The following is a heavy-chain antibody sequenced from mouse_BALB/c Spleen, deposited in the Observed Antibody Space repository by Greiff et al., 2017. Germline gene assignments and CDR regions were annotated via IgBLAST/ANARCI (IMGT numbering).Heavy chain of an antibody. CDR3: ARHNYYGSCY. V-gene: IGHV5-12-1*01. Sequence: EVKLMESGGGLVKPGGSLKLSCAASGFAFSSYDMSWVRQTPEKRLEWVAYISSGGGSTYYPDTVKGRFTISRDNAKNTLYLQMSSLKSEDTAMYYCARHNYYGSCYWGQGTTLTVSS. CDR1: GFAFSSYD. D-gene: IGHD1-1*01. J-gene: IGHJ2*01. CDR2: ISSGGGST.